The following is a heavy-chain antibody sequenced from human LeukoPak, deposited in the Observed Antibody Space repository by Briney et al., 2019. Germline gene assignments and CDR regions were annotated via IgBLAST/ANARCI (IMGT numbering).Heavy chain of an antibody. J-gene: IGHJ4*02. CDR2: MNPNSGNT. D-gene: IGHD3-10*01. CDR3: AIAGGSGSYEFGY. Sequence: ASVKVSCKASGYTFTRYDINWERHANGQGLEWMGWMNPNSGNTGYAQKFQGRVTMTRNTSISTAYMELSSLRSEDTAVYYCAIAGGSGSYEFGYWGQGTLVTVSS. CDR1: GYTFTRYD. V-gene: IGHV1-8*01.